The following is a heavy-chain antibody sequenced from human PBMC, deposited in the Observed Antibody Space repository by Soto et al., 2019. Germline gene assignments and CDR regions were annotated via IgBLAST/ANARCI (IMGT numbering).Heavy chain of an antibody. CDR1: GFTFSSYS. Sequence: PGGSLRLSCAASGFTFSSYSMNWVRQAPGKGLEWVSYISSSSSTIYYADSVKGRFTISRDNAKNSLYLQMNSLRDEGMAVYYCARDLSWMGDDAAFIAARSGRQWLKNYYYYYGMDVWGQGTTVTVSS. CDR2: ISSSSSTI. CDR3: ARDLSWMGDDAAFIAARSGRQWLKNYYYYYGMDV. V-gene: IGHV3-48*02. D-gene: IGHD6-6*01. J-gene: IGHJ6*02.